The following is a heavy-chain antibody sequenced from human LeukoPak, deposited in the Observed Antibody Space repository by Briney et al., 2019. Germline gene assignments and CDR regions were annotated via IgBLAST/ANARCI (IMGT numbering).Heavy chain of an antibody. J-gene: IGHJ6*02. CDR3: AKDGQSYAPYAMDV. Sequence: GTSLRLSCAASGFIFSDYAMHWVRQAPGKGLEWVAQIWFDGSKKNYADSVKGRFTISRDQSKNTVSLQMNSLRAKDTALYYCAKDGQSYAPYAMDVWGQGTTVTVSS. CDR2: IWFDGSKK. CDR1: GFIFSDYA. V-gene: IGHV3-30*18. D-gene: IGHD5-18*01.